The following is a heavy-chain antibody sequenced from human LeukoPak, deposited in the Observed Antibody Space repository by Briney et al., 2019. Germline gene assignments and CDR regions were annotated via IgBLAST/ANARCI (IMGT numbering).Heavy chain of an antibody. CDR3: ARDRGGGFDLAFFDH. D-gene: IGHD5-12*01. V-gene: IGHV1-69*04. CDR2: LIPVLGMS. Sequence: SVKVSGKSSGGSFSTYAVNWVRQAPGQGLEWMGRLIPVLGMSHYAPGFQGRVTLTADRSTNTAYMELDRLTSDDTAVYFCARDRGGGFDLAFFDHWGQGTLVTVSS. J-gene: IGHJ4*02. CDR1: GGSFSTYA.